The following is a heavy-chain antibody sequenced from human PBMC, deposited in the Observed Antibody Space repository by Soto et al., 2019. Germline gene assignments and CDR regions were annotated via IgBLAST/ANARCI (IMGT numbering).Heavy chain of an antibody. CDR3: ARDNILGILYAGMDV. D-gene: IGHD3-3*01. Sequence: PSETLSLTCAVSGYSISSGYYWGWFRQPPGKGLEWIGSIYYSGSTYYNPSLKSRVTISVDTSKNQFSLKLSSVTAADTALYYCARDNILGILYAGMDVWGQGTTAAVSS. CDR1: GYSISSGYY. CDR2: IYYSGST. J-gene: IGHJ6*02. V-gene: IGHV4-38-2*02.